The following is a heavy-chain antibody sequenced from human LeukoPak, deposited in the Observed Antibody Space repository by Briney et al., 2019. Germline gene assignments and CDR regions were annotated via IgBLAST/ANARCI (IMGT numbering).Heavy chain of an antibody. Sequence: SETLSLTCTVSGGSISSRNYYWGWIRQTPGKGLEWIGSIYSSGSTYYNPSLKSPFTISVDTSKNQFSLKLSSVTAADTAIYYCASHYDILIGLAYFDYWGQGTLVTVSS. J-gene: IGHJ4*02. D-gene: IGHD3-9*01. V-gene: IGHV4-39*07. CDR2: IYSSGST. CDR3: ASHYDILIGLAYFDY. CDR1: GGSISSRNYY.